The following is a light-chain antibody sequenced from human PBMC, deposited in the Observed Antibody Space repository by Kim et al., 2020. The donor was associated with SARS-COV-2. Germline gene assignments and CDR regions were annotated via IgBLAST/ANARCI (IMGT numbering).Light chain of an antibody. Sequence: PRQTASITCSGDKVGNKYSCWYQQEPGQSPVLVIYQDPKRPTGIPERFSGSNSGDTASLTISGTQAMDEADYYCQTWDSITVVFGGGTKVTVL. CDR2: QDP. J-gene: IGLJ2*01. V-gene: IGLV3-1*01. CDR3: QTWDSITVV. CDR1: KVGNKY.